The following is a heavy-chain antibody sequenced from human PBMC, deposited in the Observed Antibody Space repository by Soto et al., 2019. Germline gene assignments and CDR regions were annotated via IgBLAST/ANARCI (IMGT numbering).Heavy chain of an antibody. CDR3: AREVPSRSFDL. V-gene: IGHV4-34*01. D-gene: IGHD3-10*01. J-gene: IGHJ2*01. CDR1: GGSFSDYY. Sequence: QVRLQQWGAGLLKPSETLPLTCAVYGGSFSDYYWSWVRQPPGKGLEWIGEINHSGSTNYNPSLKRRVTISVDPTNNPFSLKLNSVPAADTAVYYCAREVPSRSFDLWGRGTPVTVSS. CDR2: INHSGST.